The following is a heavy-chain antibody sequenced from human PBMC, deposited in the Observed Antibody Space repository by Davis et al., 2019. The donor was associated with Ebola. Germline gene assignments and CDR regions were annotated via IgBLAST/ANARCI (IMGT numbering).Heavy chain of an antibody. J-gene: IGHJ6*02. CDR1: GFTFSSYS. CDR3: ARDLYLGSWNYYGMDV. CDR2: ISSSSSTI. V-gene: IGHV3-48*04. Sequence: GRSLRLSCAASGFTFSSYSMNWVRQAPGKGLEWVSYISSSSSTIYYADSVKSRFTISRDNAKNSMYLQMNSLRAEDTAVYYCARDLYLGSWNYYGMDVWGQGTTVTVSS. D-gene: IGHD2-2*02.